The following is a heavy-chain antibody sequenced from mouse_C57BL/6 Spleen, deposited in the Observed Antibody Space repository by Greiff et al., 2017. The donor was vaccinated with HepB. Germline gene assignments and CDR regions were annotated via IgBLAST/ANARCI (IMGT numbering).Heavy chain of an antibody. CDR3: ARDPHYYGSSFYAMDY. J-gene: IGHJ4*01. CDR2: IHPNSGST. CDR1: GYTFTSYW. D-gene: IGHD1-1*01. V-gene: IGHV1-64*01. Sequence: VQLQQSGAELVKPGASVKLSCKASGYTFTSYWMHWVKQRPGQGLEWIGMIHPNSGSTNYNEKFKSKATLTVDKSSSTAYMQLSSLTSEDSAVYYCARDPHYYGSSFYAMDYWGQGTSVTVSS.